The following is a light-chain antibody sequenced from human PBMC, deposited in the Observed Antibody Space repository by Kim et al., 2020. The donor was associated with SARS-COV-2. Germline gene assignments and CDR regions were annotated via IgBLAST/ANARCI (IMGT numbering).Light chain of an antibody. CDR2: GKN. Sequence: ALGQTVRITCQGDSLRTYYASWYQQKPGQAPVLVIYGKNNRPSGIPDRFSGSNSGNTASLTITGAQAEDEADYYCNSRDNSGKHLVFGGGTQLTVL. CDR3: NSRDNSGKHLV. V-gene: IGLV3-19*01. J-gene: IGLJ3*02. CDR1: SLRTYY.